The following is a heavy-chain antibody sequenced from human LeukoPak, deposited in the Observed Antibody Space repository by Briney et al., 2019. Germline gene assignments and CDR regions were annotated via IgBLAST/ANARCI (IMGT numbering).Heavy chain of an antibody. V-gene: IGHV4-34*01. CDR2: INYSGRT. J-gene: IGHJ4*02. CDR3: ARDLSSWPYYFDY. Sequence: SETLSLTCAVFDGSFSDYYWSWVRQPPGKGLEWIGEINYSGRTNYYPSLTSRATLSIDTSKNQFSLKLSSVTAADTAVYYCARDLSSWPYYFDYWGQGTLVTVSS. CDR1: DGSFSDYY. D-gene: IGHD6-13*01.